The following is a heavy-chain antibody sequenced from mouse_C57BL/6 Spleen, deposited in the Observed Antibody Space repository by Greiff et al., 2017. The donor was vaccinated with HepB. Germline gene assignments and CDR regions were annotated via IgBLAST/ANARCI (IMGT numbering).Heavy chain of an antibody. D-gene: IGHD2-3*01. CDR1: GYTFTSYW. J-gene: IGHJ4*01. V-gene: IGHV1-69*01. CDR3: ARNYDGYYAMDY. CDR2: IDPSDSYT. Sequence: VQLQQPGAELVMPGASVKLSCKASGYTFTSYWMHWVKQRPGQGLEWIGEIDPSDSYTNYNQKFKGKSTLTVDKSSSTAYMQLSSLTSEDSAVYYCARNYDGYYAMDYWGQGTSVTVSS.